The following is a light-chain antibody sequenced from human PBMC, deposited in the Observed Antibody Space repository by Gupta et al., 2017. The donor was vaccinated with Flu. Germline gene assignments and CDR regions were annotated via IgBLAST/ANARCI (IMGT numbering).Light chain of an antibody. J-gene: IGLJ1*01. CDR1: SPNIGSNT. V-gene: IGLV1-44*01. CDR3: ATWDDSLNDPGYV. CDR2: TNN. Sequence: QSVLTQPPSASGTPGQRVTISCSGSSPNIGSNTVNWYQQLPGTAPKLLMYTNNQRPSGVPDRFSGSKSGTSASLAISGLQSEDEADYYCATWDDSLNDPGYVFGTGTKVTVL.